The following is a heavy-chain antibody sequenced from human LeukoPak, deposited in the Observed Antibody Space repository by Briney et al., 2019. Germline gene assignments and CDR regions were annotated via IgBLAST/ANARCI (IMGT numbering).Heavy chain of an antibody. Sequence: GASVKVSCKASGYTFTTYAMHWVRQAPGQRLEWMGWINGDNGNTKYSQKFQGRVTITRDTSASTAYMELSYLKSEDTAIYYCANWAGAPADYFSGPLDYWGQGTLVTVSS. D-gene: IGHD3-3*01. J-gene: IGHJ4*02. CDR3: ANWAGAPADYFSGPLDY. V-gene: IGHV1-3*01. CDR2: INGDNGNT. CDR1: GYTFTTYA.